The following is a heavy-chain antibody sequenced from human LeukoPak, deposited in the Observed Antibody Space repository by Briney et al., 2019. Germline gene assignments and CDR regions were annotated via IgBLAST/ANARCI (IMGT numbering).Heavy chain of an antibody. V-gene: IGHV4-34*01. Sequence: SETLSLTCAVYSGSFSGFYWTWIRQPPGKGLEWIGQINHSRSTHYNPSLKSRVTISVDTSKKQFSLKLSSVTAADTAVYYCARVPKYFDLWGRGTLVTVSS. J-gene: IGHJ2*01. CDR3: ARVPKYFDL. CDR1: SGSFSGFY. CDR2: INHSRST.